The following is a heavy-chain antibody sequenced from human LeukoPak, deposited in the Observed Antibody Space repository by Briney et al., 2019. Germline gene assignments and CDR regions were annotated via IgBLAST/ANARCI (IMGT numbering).Heavy chain of an antibody. J-gene: IGHJ5*02. CDR2: IYYSGST. Sequence: LETLSLTCTVSGGSISSYYWSWIRQPPGKGLEWIGYIYYSGSTNYNPSLKSRVTISVYTSKNQFSLKLSSVTAADTAVYYCARLRFLEWLLDYNWFDPWGQGTLVTVSS. CDR1: GGSISSYY. CDR3: ARLRFLEWLLDYNWFDP. D-gene: IGHD3-3*01. V-gene: IGHV4-59*01.